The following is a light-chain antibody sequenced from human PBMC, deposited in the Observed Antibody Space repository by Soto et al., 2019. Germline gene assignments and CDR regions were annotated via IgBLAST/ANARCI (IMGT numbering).Light chain of an antibody. Sequence: QPVLTQSPSASASLGASVKHTCTLSSGHSNYAIAWHQQQSEKGPRYLMKLNSDGSHSKGDGIPDRFSGSSSGAERYLTISSLQSEDEADYYCQTWGSGIVVFGGGTKVTVL. V-gene: IGLV4-69*01. CDR2: LNSDGSH. J-gene: IGLJ2*01. CDR3: QTWGSGIVV. CDR1: SGHSNYA.